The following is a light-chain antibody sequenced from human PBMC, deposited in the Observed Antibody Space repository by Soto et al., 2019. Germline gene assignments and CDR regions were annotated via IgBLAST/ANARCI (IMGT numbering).Light chain of an antibody. V-gene: IGKV1-39*01. CDR3: QQSYSTPIT. Sequence: DIQMTQSPSSLSASVGDRFTITFLASQSISTYLNWYQQKPGKAPKFLIYAASSLQSGVPSRFSGTGSGTDFTLTINSLQPEDFATYYCQQSYSTPITFGQGTRLEI. CDR1: QSISTY. J-gene: IGKJ5*01. CDR2: AAS.